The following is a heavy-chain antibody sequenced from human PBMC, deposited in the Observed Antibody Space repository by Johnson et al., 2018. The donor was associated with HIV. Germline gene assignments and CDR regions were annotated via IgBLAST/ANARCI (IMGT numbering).Heavy chain of an antibody. D-gene: IGHD2-21*02. CDR1: GFTFDEYD. J-gene: IGHJ3*02. CDR3: ARDSAYCGGDCHDAFDI. V-gene: IGHV3-30*02. CDR2: IRYDGSNK. Sequence: QMQLVESGGGVARPGGSLRLSCEASGFTFDEYDMSWVRQAPGKGLEWVAFIRYDGSNKYYADSVKGRFTISRENSKNTLYLQMNSLRAEDTAVYYCARDSAYCGGDCHDAFDIWGQGTMVTVSS.